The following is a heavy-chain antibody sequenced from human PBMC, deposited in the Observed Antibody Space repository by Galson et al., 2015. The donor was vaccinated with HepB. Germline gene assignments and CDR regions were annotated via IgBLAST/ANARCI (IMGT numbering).Heavy chain of an antibody. V-gene: IGHV3-7*03. D-gene: IGHD6-19*01. J-gene: IGHJ3*02. Sequence: SLRLSCAASGFTFSSYWMTWVRQAPGKGLEWVANIEEDGNTKNYVDSVKGRFTISRDKAKNSLYLQMNSLTAEDTAMYYCANFYHSSGWYAFDMWGQGTMVTVSS. CDR1: GFTFSSYW. CDR3: ANFYHSSGWYAFDM. CDR2: IEEDGNTK.